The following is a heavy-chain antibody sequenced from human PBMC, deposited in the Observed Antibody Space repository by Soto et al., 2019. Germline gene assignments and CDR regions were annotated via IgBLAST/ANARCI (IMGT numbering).Heavy chain of an antibody. V-gene: IGHV1-8*01. Sequence: ASVKVSCKASGYTFTSYDINWVRQATGQGLEWMGWMNPESGNIGYAQKFQDRVTMTRDTSISTAYMDLIGLRSDDTAVYYCARFVRHQLPTIDFWGQGTLVTVSS. CDR3: ARFVRHQLPTIDF. D-gene: IGHD2-2*01. CDR2: MNPESGNI. J-gene: IGHJ4*02. CDR1: GYTFTSYD.